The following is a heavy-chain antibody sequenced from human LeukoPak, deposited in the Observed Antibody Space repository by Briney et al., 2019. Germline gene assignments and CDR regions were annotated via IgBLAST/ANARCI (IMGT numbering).Heavy chain of an antibody. V-gene: IGHV4-61*10. CDR2: IYGGGNT. CDR1: GGSVSNGNYF. CDR3: ARHGRIAVVRRAGAFDI. Sequence: SETLSLTCTVSGGSVSNGNYFWNWIRQPAGKGLEWIGRIYGGGNTNYNPSLKSRVTISVDTSKNQFSLKLSSVTAADTAVYYCARHGRIAVVRRAGAFDIWGQGTMVTVSS. J-gene: IGHJ3*02. D-gene: IGHD6-19*01.